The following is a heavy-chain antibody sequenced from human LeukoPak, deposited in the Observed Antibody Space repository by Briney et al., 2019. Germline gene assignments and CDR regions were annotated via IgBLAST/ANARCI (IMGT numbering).Heavy chain of an antibody. CDR1: GFTFDDYA. Sequence: GRSLRLSCAASGFTFDDYAMHWVRQAPGKGLEWVSVIYSGGSTYYADSVKGRFTISRDNSKNTLYLQMNSLRAEDTAVYYCAREEGRDDSSGYYPHWGQGTLVTVSS. D-gene: IGHD3-22*01. CDR3: AREEGRDDSSGYYPH. CDR2: IYSGGST. J-gene: IGHJ4*02. V-gene: IGHV3-66*01.